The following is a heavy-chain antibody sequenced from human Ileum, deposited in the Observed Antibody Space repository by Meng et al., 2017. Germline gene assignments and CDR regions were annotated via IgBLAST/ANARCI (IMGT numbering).Heavy chain of an antibody. V-gene: IGHV4-4*02. Sequence: VQLPESGPGPVAPSGTLSLTCAVSGGYISSSDWWSWVRQPPGKGLEWIAEMNLGGSPNYNPSLKSRVTMSVDKSNDHLSLQLTSVTAADTAVYYCAHIFDSWGQGTLVTVSS. J-gene: IGHJ4*02. CDR2: MNLGGSP. CDR3: AHIFDS. CDR1: GGYISSSDW.